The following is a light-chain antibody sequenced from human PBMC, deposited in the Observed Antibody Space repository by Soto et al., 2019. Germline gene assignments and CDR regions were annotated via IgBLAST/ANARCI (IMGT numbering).Light chain of an antibody. V-gene: IGKV1-5*01. J-gene: IGKJ5*01. Sequence: ETKMTPSPSAVPATVRDRVTITCRASQSISSWLAWYQQKPGKAPKVLIYESSLLQSGVPSRFSGSGSGTDFTLTISSLQPEDFATYYCQDFKIFPIPFGQVTR. CDR3: QDFKIFPIP. CDR1: QSISSW. CDR2: ESS.